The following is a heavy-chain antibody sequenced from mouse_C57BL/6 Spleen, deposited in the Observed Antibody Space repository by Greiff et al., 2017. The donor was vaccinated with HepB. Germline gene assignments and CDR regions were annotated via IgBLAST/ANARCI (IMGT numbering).Heavy chain of an antibody. V-gene: IGHV5-9-1*02. J-gene: IGHJ4*01. CDR3: TRGDGYYAMDY. D-gene: IGHD3-3*01. Sequence: EVKVVESGEGLVKPGGSLKLSCAASGFTFSSYAMSWVRQTPEKRLEWVAYISSGGDYIYYADTVKGRFTISRDNARNTLYLQMSSLKSEDTAMSYCTRGDGYYAMDYWGQGTSVTVSS. CDR2: ISSGGDYI. CDR1: GFTFSSYA.